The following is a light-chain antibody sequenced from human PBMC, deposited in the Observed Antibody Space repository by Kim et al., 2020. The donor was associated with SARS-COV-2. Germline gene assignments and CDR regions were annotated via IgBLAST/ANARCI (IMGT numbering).Light chain of an antibody. CDR2: RNN. Sequence: QKVSIHCSGSNSKIGVNYVYWYQHLPGTAPKLLMSRNNQRPSGVPDRFSGFKYGTSAFLAISGLRSDDEAEYYCATWDDSLSVRWIFGGGTQLTVL. V-gene: IGLV1-47*01. CDR1: NSKIGVNY. CDR3: ATWDDSLSVRWI. J-gene: IGLJ3*02.